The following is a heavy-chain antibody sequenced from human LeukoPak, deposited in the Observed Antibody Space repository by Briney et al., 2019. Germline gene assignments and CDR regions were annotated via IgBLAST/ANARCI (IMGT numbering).Heavy chain of an antibody. CDR3: ARHGAVAEFDFDS. Sequence: GESLKISCKGSGYNFTSYWIGWVRQMPGKGLEWMGIIYPGDSDTRYSPSFQGQVTISADKSISTAYLQWSSLKASDTAMYYCARHGAVAEFDFDSWGQGTLVTVSS. D-gene: IGHD6-19*01. CDR2: IYPGDSDT. V-gene: IGHV5-51*01. J-gene: IGHJ4*02. CDR1: GYNFTSYW.